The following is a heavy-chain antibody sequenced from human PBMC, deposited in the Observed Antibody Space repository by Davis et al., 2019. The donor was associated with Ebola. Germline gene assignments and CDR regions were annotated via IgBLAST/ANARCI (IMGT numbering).Heavy chain of an antibody. CDR1: GFSVSTKY. Sequence: GGSLRLSCAASGFSVSTKYMNWVRQAPGKGLEWVSVIYSGGSTYYADSVKGRFTISRDNSKNTLYLQMNSLRAEDTALYYCAKDAGPLRCSRGSCNPRSYYGDYAFDYWGQGTLVTVSS. J-gene: IGHJ4*02. CDR3: AKDAGPLRCSRGSCNPRSYYGDYAFDY. CDR2: IYSGGST. V-gene: IGHV3-53*01. D-gene: IGHD2-15*01.